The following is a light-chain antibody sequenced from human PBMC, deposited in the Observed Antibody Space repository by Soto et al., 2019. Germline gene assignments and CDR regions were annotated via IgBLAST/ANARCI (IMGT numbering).Light chain of an antibody. CDR1: QSVTSAH. V-gene: IGKV3-20*01. J-gene: IGKJ5*01. CDR2: GAS. CDR3: QHYDSLPIT. Sequence: EIVMTQSPATLSVSPGERATLSCRASQSVTSAHLAWYRQKVGQAPRLLIYGASNRATGIPDRFSGSGSGTDFTLTISRLEPEDFAVFYCQHYDSLPITFGQGTRLEIK.